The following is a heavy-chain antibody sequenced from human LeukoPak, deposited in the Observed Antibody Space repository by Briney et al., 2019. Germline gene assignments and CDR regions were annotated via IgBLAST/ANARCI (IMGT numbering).Heavy chain of an antibody. CDR2: VYTSGST. Sequence: SETLSLTCTVSGDSIRSYYWSWIRQPAGKGLEWIGRVYTSGSTNYNPSLKRRVTMSIDTSKNQFSLKLSSVTAADTDVYYCARAAHSGSLAPFDYWGQGTLVTVSS. V-gene: IGHV4-4*07. J-gene: IGHJ4*02. D-gene: IGHD1-26*01. CDR1: GDSIRSYY. CDR3: ARAAHSGSLAPFDY.